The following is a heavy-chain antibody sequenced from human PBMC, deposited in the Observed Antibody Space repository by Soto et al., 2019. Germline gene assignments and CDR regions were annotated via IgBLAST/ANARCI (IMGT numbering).Heavy chain of an antibody. CDR3: ARYPSNTSGNKLYLDY. CDR2: ISAYNGNT. V-gene: IGHV1-18*01. D-gene: IGHD2-2*01. CDR1: GYTFTSYG. Sequence: ASVKVSCKASGYTFTSYGISWVRQAPGHGLEWMGWISAYNGNTNYAQKLQGRVSMTTDTSTSTAYMELRSLTSDDTAVYYCARYPSNTSGNKLYLDYWGQGTPVTVSS. J-gene: IGHJ4*02.